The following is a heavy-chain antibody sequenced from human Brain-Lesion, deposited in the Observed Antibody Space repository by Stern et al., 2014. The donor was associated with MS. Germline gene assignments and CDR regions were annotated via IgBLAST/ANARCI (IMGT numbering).Heavy chain of an antibody. J-gene: IGHJ5*02. CDR3: AGEEDIRYCSGGSCTGNWFDP. CDR1: GGSVSSTSYA. Sequence: QVQLQQSGPGLVKPSETLSLTCTVAGGSVSSTSYAWAWIRQPPGKGLEGIGTIYYSGNTYYSPSLKSRLTLYLETSKNQLSLQLRSVTAADTAVYYCAGEEDIRYCSGGSCTGNWFDPWGQGTLVTVSS. D-gene: IGHD2-15*01. V-gene: IGHV4-39*01. CDR2: IYYSGNT.